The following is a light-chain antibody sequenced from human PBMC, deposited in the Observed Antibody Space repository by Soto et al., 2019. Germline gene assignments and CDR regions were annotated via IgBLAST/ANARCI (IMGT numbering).Light chain of an antibody. CDR3: QTWDTGARVV. J-gene: IGLJ2*01. CDR2: LSSDGSH. CDR1: SVHSSYA. V-gene: IGLV4-69*01. Sequence: QLVLTQSPSASASLGASVKLTCTLSSVHSSYAIAWHQQQPEKGPRYLMKLSSDGSHSKGDGIPDRFSGSSSGAERYLTISSLQSEDEADYYCQTWDTGARVVFGGGTKLTVL.